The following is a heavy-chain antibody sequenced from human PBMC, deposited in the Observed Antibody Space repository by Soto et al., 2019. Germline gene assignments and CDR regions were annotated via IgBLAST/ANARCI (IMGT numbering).Heavy chain of an antibody. CDR2: IYYSGST. Sequence: QVQLQESGPGLVKPSETLSLTCTVSGGSISSYYWSWIRQPPGKGLEWIGYIYYSGSTYYNPSLKSRVTISVDTSKNQFSLKLSSVTAADTAVYYCARDSGGYYYDSSGFDYWGQGTLVTVSS. CDR1: GGSISSYY. V-gene: IGHV4-59*12. D-gene: IGHD3-22*01. J-gene: IGHJ4*02. CDR3: ARDSGGYYYDSSGFDY.